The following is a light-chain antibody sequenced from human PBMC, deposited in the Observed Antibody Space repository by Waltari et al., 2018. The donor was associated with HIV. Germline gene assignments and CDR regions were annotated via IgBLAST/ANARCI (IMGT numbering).Light chain of an antibody. CDR2: SAS. Sequence: DIQMTQSPSSVSAFVGDRVTITCRASKMVNNWLSWYQLKPWTAPKLLRSSASNLQGGIPVRFSGSGSGTNFTLTINSLQPEDIATYCCQQAHSLPWTFGQGTKV. V-gene: IGKV1-12*01. J-gene: IGKJ1*01. CDR3: QQAHSLPWT. CDR1: KMVNNW.